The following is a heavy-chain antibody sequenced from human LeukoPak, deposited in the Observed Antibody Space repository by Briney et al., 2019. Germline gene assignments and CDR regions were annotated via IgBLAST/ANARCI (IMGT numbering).Heavy chain of an antibody. J-gene: IGHJ4*02. D-gene: IGHD3-10*01. CDR1: GGTFSSYA. V-gene: IGHV1-69*13. CDR3: ARGFPSGHYGSGSYYNPLGY. Sequence: ASVKVSCKASGGTFSSYAISWVRQAPGQGLEWMGGIIPIFGTANYAQKFQGRVTITADESTSTAYMELSSLRSEDTAVYYCARGFPSGHYGSGSYYNPLGYWGQGTLVTVSS. CDR2: IIPIFGTA.